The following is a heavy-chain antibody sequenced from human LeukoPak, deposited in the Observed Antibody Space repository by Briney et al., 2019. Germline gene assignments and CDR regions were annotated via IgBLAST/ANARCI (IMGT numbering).Heavy chain of an antibody. CDR2: IYHSGST. CDR1: GGSISSGGYS. Sequence: PSETLSLTCAVSGGSISSGGYSWSWIRQPPGKGLEWIGYIYHSGSTYYNPSLKSRVTISVDRSKNQFSLKLSSVTAADTAVYYCARGSPTYDFWSGYNNRFDPWGQGTLVTVSS. V-gene: IGHV4-30-2*01. D-gene: IGHD3-3*01. J-gene: IGHJ5*02. CDR3: ARGSPTYDFWSGYNNRFDP.